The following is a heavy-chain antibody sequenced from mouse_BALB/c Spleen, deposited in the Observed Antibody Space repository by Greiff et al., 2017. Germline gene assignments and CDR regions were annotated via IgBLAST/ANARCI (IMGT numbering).Heavy chain of an antibody. CDR3: ARWDVGGY. J-gene: IGHJ2*01. V-gene: IGHV3-2*02. D-gene: IGHD4-1*01. CDR1: GYSITSDYA. Sequence: EVQLQQSGPGLVKPSQSLSLTCTVTGYSITSDYAWNWIRQFPGNKLEWMGYISYSGSTSYNPSLKSRISITRDTSKNQFFLQLNSVTTEDTATYYCARWDVGGYWGQGTTLTVSS. CDR2: ISYSGST.